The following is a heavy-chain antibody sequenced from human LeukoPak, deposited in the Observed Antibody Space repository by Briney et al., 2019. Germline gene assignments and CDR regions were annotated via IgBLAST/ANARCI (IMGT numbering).Heavy chain of an antibody. J-gene: IGHJ5*02. CDR3: AKGSSGYFADL. Sequence: PGGSLRLSCAASGFTFSSNAMSWVRQAPGKGLEWVSVFSGGSTYYAASVKGRFTISRDNSKNMVYLQMDSLRAEDTAVYYCAKGSSGYFADLWGQGTLVTVSS. CDR2: FSGGST. V-gene: IGHV3-23*01. CDR1: GFTFSSNA. D-gene: IGHD3-22*01.